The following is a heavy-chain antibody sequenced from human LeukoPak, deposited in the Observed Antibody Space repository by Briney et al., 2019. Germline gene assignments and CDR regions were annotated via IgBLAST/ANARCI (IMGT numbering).Heavy chain of an antibody. CDR2: ISGSGGST. J-gene: IGHJ4*02. CDR3: AKDRGGIAGAGGGFYY. Sequence: GGSLRLSCAASGFTFSSYAMSWVRQAPGKGLEWVSAISGSGGSTYYADSVRGRFTISRDNSKNTPYLQMNSLRAEDTAVYYCAKDRGGIAGAGGGFYYWGQGTLVTVSS. D-gene: IGHD6-19*01. CDR1: GFTFSSYA. V-gene: IGHV3-23*01.